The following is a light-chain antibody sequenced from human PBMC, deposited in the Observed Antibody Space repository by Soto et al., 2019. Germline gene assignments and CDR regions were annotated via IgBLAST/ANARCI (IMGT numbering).Light chain of an antibody. V-gene: IGKV3-15*01. CDR3: QQYNNWPPT. J-gene: IGKJ1*01. CDR1: QSVSSN. CDR2: GAS. Sequence: EIVMTQSPATLSVSPGERATLSCRASQSVSSNLAWYQQKPGQAPRLLIYGASTRATGIPARFSGSGSGTEFTLTNSSLQSEDFAVYYCQQYNNWPPTFDQGTKVEIK.